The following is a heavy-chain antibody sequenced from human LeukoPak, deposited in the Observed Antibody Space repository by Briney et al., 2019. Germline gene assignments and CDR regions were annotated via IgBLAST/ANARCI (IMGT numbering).Heavy chain of an antibody. J-gene: IGHJ3*02. CDR1: GVSISSSY. D-gene: IGHD3-22*01. V-gene: IGHV4-59*01. CDR2: IYYNGNT. Sequence: PSETLSLSCTVSGVSISSSYWSWIRQPPGKRLEWIGYIYYNGNTNVNPSLKSRVTISADTSKNQFSLKLSSVTAADTAVYYCVRGNYDNRGYSNAFDIWGQGAMVTVSS. CDR3: VRGNYDNRGYSNAFDI.